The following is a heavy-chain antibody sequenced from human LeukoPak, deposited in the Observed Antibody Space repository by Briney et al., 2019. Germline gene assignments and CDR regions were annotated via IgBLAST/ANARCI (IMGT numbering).Heavy chain of an antibody. CDR3: ATVTIAVAGVFDY. CDR2: ISPSGGST. CDR1: GYTFISYY. J-gene: IGHJ4*02. Sequence: ASVKVSCKASGYTFISYYIHWVRQAPGQGLEWMGIISPSGGSTSYAQKFQGRVTMTRDTSTSTVYMELSSLRSEDTAVYYCATVTIAVAGVFDYWGQGTLVTVSS. D-gene: IGHD6-19*01. V-gene: IGHV1-46*01.